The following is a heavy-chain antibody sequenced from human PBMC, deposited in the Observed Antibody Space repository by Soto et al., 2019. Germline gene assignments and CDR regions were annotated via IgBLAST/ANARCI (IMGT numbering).Heavy chain of an antibody. CDR1: GGSNSSSSYY. Sequence: QLQLQESGPGLVKPSETLSLTCTVSGGSNSSSSYYWGWIRQPPGKGLEWIGSIYYSGSTYYNPSLKSRVTISVDTSKNQFALKLSSVTAADTAVYYCARQRGSIWLFDYWGQGTLVTVSS. CDR3: ARQRGSIWLFDY. CDR2: IYYSGST. V-gene: IGHV4-39*01. J-gene: IGHJ4*02. D-gene: IGHD6-13*01.